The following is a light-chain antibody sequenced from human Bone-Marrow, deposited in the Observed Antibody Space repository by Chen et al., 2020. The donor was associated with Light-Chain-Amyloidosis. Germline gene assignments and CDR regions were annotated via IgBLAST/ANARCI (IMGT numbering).Light chain of an antibody. J-gene: IGLJ2*01. V-gene: IGLV3-25*03. CDR2: RDT. CDR3: QSADSSGTYEVI. CDR1: DLPTKY. Sequence: SYELTQPPSVSVSPGQTARITCSGDDLPTKYAYWYEQKPGQAPVLVVHRDTERPPGMSDRFSGASTGTTATLTISGIQAEDEEDYHCQSADSSGTYEVIFGGGTKLTVL.